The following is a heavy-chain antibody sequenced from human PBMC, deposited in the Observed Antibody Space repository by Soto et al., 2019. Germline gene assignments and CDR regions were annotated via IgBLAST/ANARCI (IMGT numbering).Heavy chain of an antibody. CDR3: ARNLSPLALCTNGVCFLDY. Sequence: QVQLVQSGAEVKKPGSSVKVSCKASGGTFSSYAISWVRQAPGQGLEWMGGIIPIFGTANYAQKFQGRVTITADESTSTAYMELSSLRSEDTAVYYCARNLSPLALCTNGVCFLDYWGQGTLVTVSS. D-gene: IGHD2-8*01. CDR2: IIPIFGTA. J-gene: IGHJ4*02. CDR1: GGTFSSYA. V-gene: IGHV1-69*01.